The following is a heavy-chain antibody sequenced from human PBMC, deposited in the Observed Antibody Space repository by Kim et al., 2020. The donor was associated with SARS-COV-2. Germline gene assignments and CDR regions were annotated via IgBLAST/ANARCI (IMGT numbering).Heavy chain of an antibody. CDR2: IKSKTDGGTT. V-gene: IGHV3-15*01. Sequence: GGSLRLSCAASGFTVSNAWMSWVRQAPGKGLEWVGRIKSKTDGGTTDYAAPVKGRFTISRDDSKNTLYLQMNNLKTEHTAVYYCTTLLRYFDWLAVKYHYYGMDVWGQGNAVTVSS. J-gene: IGHJ6*02. D-gene: IGHD3-9*01. CDR3: TTLLRYFDWLAVKYHYYGMDV. CDR1: GFTVSNAW.